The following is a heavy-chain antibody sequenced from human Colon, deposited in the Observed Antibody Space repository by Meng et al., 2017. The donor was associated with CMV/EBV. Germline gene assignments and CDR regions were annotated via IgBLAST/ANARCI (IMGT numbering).Heavy chain of an antibody. CDR2: IGGSGYKP. D-gene: IGHD3-9*01. J-gene: IGHJ2*01. CDR3: AKGLFDTYWYFDL. Sequence: CTASGFSCNKYFMSWVRQAPGKGLDWVAAIGGSGYKPWYADSVKGRFTISRDNSDNTLYLQIHNLRAEDTARYYCAKGLFDTYWYFDLWGRGTLVTVSS. CDR1: GFSCNKYF. V-gene: IGHV3-23*01.